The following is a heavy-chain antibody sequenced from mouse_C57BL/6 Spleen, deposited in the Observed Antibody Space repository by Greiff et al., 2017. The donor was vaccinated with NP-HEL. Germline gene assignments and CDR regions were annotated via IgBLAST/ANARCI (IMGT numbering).Heavy chain of an antibody. D-gene: IGHD3-3*01. CDR1: GYTFTDYN. J-gene: IGHJ3*01. CDR2: INPNNGGT. Sequence: VQLQQSGPELVKPGASVKIPCKASGYTFTDYNMDWVKQSHGKSLEWIGDINPNNGGTIYNQKFKGKATLTVDKSSSTAYMELRSLTSEDTAVYYCASQQPGTGFAYWGQGTLVTVSA. V-gene: IGHV1-18*01. CDR3: ASQQPGTGFAY.